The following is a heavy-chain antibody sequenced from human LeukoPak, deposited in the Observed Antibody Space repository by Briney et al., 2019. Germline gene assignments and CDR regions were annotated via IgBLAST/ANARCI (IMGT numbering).Heavy chain of an antibody. CDR1: GYTFTSYY. J-gene: IGHJ4*02. Sequence: GASVKVSCKASGYTFTSYYMHWVRQTPGQGLEWMGIISPSGSSTSHAQKFQGRVTMTRDTSTATAYMELSSLRSEDTAVYYCARRGAYCGGDCYNNWGQGTLVTVSS. CDR2: ISPSGSST. V-gene: IGHV1-46*01. D-gene: IGHD2-21*02. CDR3: ARRGAYCGGDCYNN.